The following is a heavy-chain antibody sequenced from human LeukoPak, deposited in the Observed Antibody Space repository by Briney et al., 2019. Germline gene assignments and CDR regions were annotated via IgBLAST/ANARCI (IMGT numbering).Heavy chain of an antibody. CDR3: AREGITTAPGAFDI. J-gene: IGHJ3*02. D-gene: IGHD3-10*01. CDR1: GLPFCSYG. Sequence: PRESLRLSFSAPGLPFCSYGMDWVRQAPGKGLEWVEARSYDGRNKYYADSVKGRFTISRDNSKNTLYLQMNSLRAEDTAVYYGAREGITTAPGAFDIWGQGTMVTVSS. V-gene: IGHV3-30*03. CDR2: RSYDGRNK.